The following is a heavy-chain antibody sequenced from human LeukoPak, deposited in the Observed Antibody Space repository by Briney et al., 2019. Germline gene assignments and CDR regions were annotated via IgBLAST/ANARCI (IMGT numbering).Heavy chain of an antibody. Sequence: GGSLRLSCAASGFTFSSYGMHWVRQAPGKGLEWVAVISYDGSNKYYADSVKGRFTISRDNSKNTLYLQMNSLRAEDTAVYYCAKDDYYDTSGYRDRGQGTLVTVSS. CDR2: ISYDGSNK. D-gene: IGHD3-22*01. V-gene: IGHV3-30*18. J-gene: IGHJ4*02. CDR3: AKDDYYDTSGYRD. CDR1: GFTFSSYG.